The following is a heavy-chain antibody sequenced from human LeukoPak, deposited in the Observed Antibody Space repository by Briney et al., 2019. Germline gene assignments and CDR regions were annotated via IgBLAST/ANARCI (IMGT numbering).Heavy chain of an antibody. J-gene: IGHJ4*02. CDR2: ISGGSTYI. V-gene: IGHV3-21*01. CDR3: ARDVAATGTRYFDY. D-gene: IGHD6-13*01. Sequence: GGSLRLSCAASGFSFSSYSMNWVRQAPGKGLERVSFISGGSTYISYADSVKGRFTVSRDNAKNSLYLQMNSLRAEDTAVYYCARDVAATGTRYFDYWGQGSLVTVSS. CDR1: GFSFSSYS.